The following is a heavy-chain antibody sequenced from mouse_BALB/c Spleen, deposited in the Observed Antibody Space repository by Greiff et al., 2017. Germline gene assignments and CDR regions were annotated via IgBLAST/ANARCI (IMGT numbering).Heavy chain of an antibody. Sequence: EVKLVESGPELVKPGASVKVSCKASGYAFTSYNMYWVKQSHGKSLEWIGYIDPYNGGTSYNQKFKGKATLTVDKSSSTAYMHLNSLTSEDSAVYYCARRGYYGSSYFYYAMDYWGQGTSVTVSS. D-gene: IGHD1-1*01. CDR1: GYAFTSYN. V-gene: IGHV1S135*01. CDR2: IDPYNGGT. J-gene: IGHJ4*01. CDR3: ARRGYYGSSYFYYAMDY.